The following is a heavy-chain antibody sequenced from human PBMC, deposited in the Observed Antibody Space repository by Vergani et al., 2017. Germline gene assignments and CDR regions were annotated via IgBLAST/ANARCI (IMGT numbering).Heavy chain of an antibody. V-gene: IGHV3-23*01. CDR2: ISGSGDST. D-gene: IGHD1-26*01. Sequence: EVQLLESGGGLVQPGGSLRLSCAASGFTFSSYAMSWVRQAPGKGLEWVSAISGSGDSTYYADSVKGRFTISRANSKNTLYLQMNSLRSEDTAVYYCARDSAGGSYYLGGYWGQGTLVTVSS. J-gene: IGHJ4*02. CDR3: ARDSAGGSYYLGGY. CDR1: GFTFSSYA.